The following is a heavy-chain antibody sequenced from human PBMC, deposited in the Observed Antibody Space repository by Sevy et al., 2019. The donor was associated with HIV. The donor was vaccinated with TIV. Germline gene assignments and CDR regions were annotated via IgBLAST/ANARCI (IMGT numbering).Heavy chain of an antibody. Sequence: GGSLRLSCAASGFTFSDYYMSWIRQAPGKGLEWISYISNRSTYTNYADSMKGRFTVSRDNAKNSFYLQMNTLRAEDTAVYYCASVRYTGGVEYFDYWGQGTLVTVSS. D-gene: IGHD6-19*01. J-gene: IGHJ4*02. CDR1: GFTFSDYY. V-gene: IGHV3-11*06. CDR3: ASVRYTGGVEYFDY. CDR2: ISNRSTYT.